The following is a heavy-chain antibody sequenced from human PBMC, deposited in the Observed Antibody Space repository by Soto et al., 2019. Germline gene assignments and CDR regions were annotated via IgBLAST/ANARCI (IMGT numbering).Heavy chain of an antibody. V-gene: IGHV3-21*01. J-gene: IGHJ6*02. D-gene: IGHD1-1*01. CDR3: ARNGNDVYYYYGMDV. CDR2: ISSSSSYI. Sequence: PGGSLRLSCAASGFTFSSYSTNWVRQAPGKGLEWVSSISSSSSYIYYADSVKGRFTISRDNAKNSLYLQMNSLRAEDTAVYYCARNGNDVYYYYGMDVWGQGTTVTVSS. CDR1: GFTFSSYS.